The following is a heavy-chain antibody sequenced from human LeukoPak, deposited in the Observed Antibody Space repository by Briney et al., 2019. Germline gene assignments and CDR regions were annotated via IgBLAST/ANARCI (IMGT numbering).Heavy chain of an antibody. D-gene: IGHD2-21*02. CDR2: ISGTAIST. J-gene: IGHJ4*02. CDR1: GFTFSSYG. Sequence: GGSLRLSCAASGFTFSSYGMHWVRQTPGKGLEWVSAISGTAISTHYADSVKGRFTISRDNSKNTLFLQMNSLRPEDTAVYYCAKPFRGLVTATYFDYWGQGTLVTVSS. CDR3: AKPFRGLVTATYFDY. V-gene: IGHV3-23*01.